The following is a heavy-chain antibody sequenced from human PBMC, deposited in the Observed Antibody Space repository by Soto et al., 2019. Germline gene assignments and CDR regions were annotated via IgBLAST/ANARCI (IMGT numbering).Heavy chain of an antibody. CDR1: GDSVNSCSYY. J-gene: IGHJ4*02. D-gene: IGHD3-22*01. CDR2: ISYSVTT. V-gene: IGHV4-61*01. Sequence: QVQLQESGPGLVKPSETLSLTCTVSGDSVNSCSYYWSWIRQPPLLGLQWLGYISYSVTTNNNPSVRSRVTISQHTSQNKFSLNLTSVTAADAAVYYCTRVTMPDYFQTSGEYYYDFWGRGTLVTASS. CDR3: TRVTMPDYFQTSGEYYYDF.